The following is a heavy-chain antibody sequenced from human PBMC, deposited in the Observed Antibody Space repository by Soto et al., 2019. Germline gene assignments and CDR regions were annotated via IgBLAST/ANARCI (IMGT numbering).Heavy chain of an antibody. CDR2: IIPSLGLA. J-gene: IGHJ4*02. CDR3: ASRYDSSDY. Sequence: QVQLVQSGAEVKKPGSSVKVSCKASGGTFSIYTISWVRQAPGQGLEWMGRIIPSLGLANYAQKFQGRVTITAEKSTSTAYMELSSLRSEDTGVYYCASRYDSSDYWGQGTLVTVSS. CDR1: GGTFSIYT. D-gene: IGHD3-22*01. V-gene: IGHV1-69*02.